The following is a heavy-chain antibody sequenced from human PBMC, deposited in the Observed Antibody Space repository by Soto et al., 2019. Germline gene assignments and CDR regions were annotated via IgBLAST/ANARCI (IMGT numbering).Heavy chain of an antibody. V-gene: IGHV3-11*06. Sequence: QVQLVESGGGLVKPGGSLRLSCAASGFTFSDYYMSWIRQAPGKGLEWVSYISSSSSYTSYADSVKGRFTISRDNAKNSLYLQMNSLRAEDTAVYYCARDLGSSYSRDAFDIWGQGTMVTVSS. CDR2: ISSSSSYT. CDR3: ARDLGSSYSRDAFDI. J-gene: IGHJ3*02. D-gene: IGHD1-26*01. CDR1: GFTFSDYY.